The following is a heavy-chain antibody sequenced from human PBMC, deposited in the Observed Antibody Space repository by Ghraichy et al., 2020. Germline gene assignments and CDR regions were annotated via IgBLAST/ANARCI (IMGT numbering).Heavy chain of an antibody. D-gene: IGHD3-22*01. CDR3: ARDSYYYYSSGYYPPVNFDY. CDR2: ISSSSSYI. Sequence: GGSLRLSCAASGFTFSSYSMNWVRQAPGKGLEWVSSISSSSSYIYYADSVKGRFTISRDNAKNSLYLQMNSLRAEDTAVYYCARDSYYYYSSGYYPPVNFDYWSQGTLVTVSS. CDR1: GFTFSSYS. J-gene: IGHJ4*02. V-gene: IGHV3-21*01.